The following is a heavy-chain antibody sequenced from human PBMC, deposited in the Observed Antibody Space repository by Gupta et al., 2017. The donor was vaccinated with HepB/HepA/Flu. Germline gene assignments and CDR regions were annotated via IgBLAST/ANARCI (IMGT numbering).Heavy chain of an antibody. D-gene: IGHD2-21*02. CDR3: ARXMVTYDYGYYMDD. J-gene: IGHJ6*03. CDR1: GFKFDKYG. CDR2: IDWIGSST. V-gene: IGHV3-20*04. Sequence: DVQLVESGRGVIRPWGSLRLSCEVSGFKFDKYGMSWVRQAPGKGLEWVSGIDWIGSSTGYADSVKGRFTISRDNAKSSLYLEMESLRDEDXAXYYCARXMVTYDYGYYMDDWGKGTTVTVSS.